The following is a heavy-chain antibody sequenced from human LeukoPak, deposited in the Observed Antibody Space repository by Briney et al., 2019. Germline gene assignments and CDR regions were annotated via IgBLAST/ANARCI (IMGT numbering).Heavy chain of an antibody. V-gene: IGHV1-58*02. J-gene: IGHJ4*02. CDR3: AADGMVRGASGYFDY. CDR1: GFTFTSSA. CDR2: IVVGSGNT. D-gene: IGHD3-10*01. Sequence: ASVKVSCKASGFTFTSSAMQWVRPARGQRLEWIGWIVVGSGNTNYAQKFQERVTITRDMSTSTAYMELSSLRSEDTAVYYCAADGMVRGASGYFDYWGQGTLVTVSS.